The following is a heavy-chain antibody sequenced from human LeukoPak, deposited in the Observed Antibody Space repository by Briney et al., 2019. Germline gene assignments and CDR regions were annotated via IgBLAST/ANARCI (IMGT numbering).Heavy chain of an antibody. V-gene: IGHV3-53*01. CDR1: GFTVSSNF. D-gene: IGHD2-21*02. Sequence: PGGSLRLSCAASGFTVSSNFMSWVRQAPGKGLQWVSIIYSGGSTDYADSVRGRFSVSRDSSKNTLSLQMNSLGADDTAVYYCGRDGVPPCGADCPAFDYWGQGTLVTVSS. CDR3: GRDGVPPCGADCPAFDY. J-gene: IGHJ4*02. CDR2: IYSGGST.